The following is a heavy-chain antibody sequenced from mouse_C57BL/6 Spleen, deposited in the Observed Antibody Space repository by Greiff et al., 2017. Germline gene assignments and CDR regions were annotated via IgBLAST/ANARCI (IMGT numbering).Heavy chain of an antibody. CDR3: ARKYRDENWFAY. V-gene: IGHV1-69*01. CDR1: GYTFTSYW. CDR2: IDPSDSYT. Sequence: QVQLQQPGAELVMPGASVKLSCKASGYTFTSYWMHWVKQRPGQGLEWIGEIDPSDSYTNYNQKFKGKSTLTVDKSSSTAYMQLSSLTSEDSAVYYCARKYRDENWFAYWGQGTLVTVSA. J-gene: IGHJ3*01. D-gene: IGHD5-1-1*01.